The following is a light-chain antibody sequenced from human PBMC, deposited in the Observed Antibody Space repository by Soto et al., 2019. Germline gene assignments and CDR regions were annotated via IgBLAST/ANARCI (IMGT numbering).Light chain of an antibody. J-gene: IGLJ1*01. CDR2: EVS. V-gene: IGLV2-8*01. CDR3: SSYAGNTKNV. Sequence: QSVLTQPPSASGSPGQSVTISCSGTSSDIGNYNYVSWYQQHPGKAPKLMIYEVSQRPSGVPDRFSGSKSGNTASLTVSGLQADDEADYYCSSYAGNTKNVFGTGTKVTVL. CDR1: SSDIGNYNY.